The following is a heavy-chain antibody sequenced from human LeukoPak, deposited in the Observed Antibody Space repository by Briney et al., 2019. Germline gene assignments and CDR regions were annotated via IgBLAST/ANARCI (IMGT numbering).Heavy chain of an antibody. D-gene: IGHD3-22*01. J-gene: IGHJ4*02. Sequence: GGSLRLSCAASGFTFSNHWMSWVRQAPGKGLEWVANIRQDGGKKYYVDSVKGRFTISRDNAKNSLFLQMNSLRAEDTAVYYCARAPYYESSGPLWGQGTLVTVSS. CDR1: GFTFSNHW. V-gene: IGHV3-7*01. CDR2: IRQDGGKK. CDR3: ARAPYYESSGPL.